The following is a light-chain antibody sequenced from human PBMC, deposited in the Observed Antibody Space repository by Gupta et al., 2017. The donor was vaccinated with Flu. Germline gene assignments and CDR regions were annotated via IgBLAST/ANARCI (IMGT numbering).Light chain of an antibody. Sequence: NYKSSQSVLYSSNNKNYLAWYQQKPGQPPKLLISWASTRASGVPDRFAGSGSGTDFTLTISSLQAEDVAVYFCHHYYTTPPAFGPGTRVEIK. CDR3: HHYYTTPPA. CDR2: WAS. CDR1: QSVLYSSNNKNY. V-gene: IGKV4-1*01. J-gene: IGKJ3*01.